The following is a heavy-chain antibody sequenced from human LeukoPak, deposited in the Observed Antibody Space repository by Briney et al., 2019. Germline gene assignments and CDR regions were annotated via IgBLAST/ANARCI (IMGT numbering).Heavy chain of an antibody. D-gene: IGHD4-17*01. Sequence: GGSLRLSCAASGFTFSSYSMNWVRQAPGKGLEWVSSISGRNSYIYYADSVKGRFTISRDNAENSLYLQMNSLRAEDTAVYYCVRDMTTVTTYYLQHWGQGTLVTVSS. V-gene: IGHV3-21*01. J-gene: IGHJ1*01. CDR1: GFTFSSYS. CDR3: VRDMTTVTTYYLQH. CDR2: ISGRNSYI.